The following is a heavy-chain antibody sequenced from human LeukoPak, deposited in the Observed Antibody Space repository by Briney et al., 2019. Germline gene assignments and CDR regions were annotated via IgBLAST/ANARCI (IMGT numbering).Heavy chain of an antibody. Sequence: SETLSLTCTVSGGSISSGGYYWTWIRQHPGKGLEWIGYINYSGNTYYNPSLKSRLTISLDTSNNHFSLKLTPVTAADTAVYYCARGSGYSDFDYWGQGILVTVSS. V-gene: IGHV4-31*03. D-gene: IGHD3-22*01. CDR2: INYSGNT. CDR1: GGSISSGGYY. CDR3: ARGSGYSDFDY. J-gene: IGHJ4*02.